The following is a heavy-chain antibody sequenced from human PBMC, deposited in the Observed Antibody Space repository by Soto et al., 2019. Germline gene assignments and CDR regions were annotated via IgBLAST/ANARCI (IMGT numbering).Heavy chain of an antibody. J-gene: IGHJ4*02. Sequence: QVQLVESGGGVVQPGRSLRLSCAASGFTFSSYGMHWVRQAPGKGLEWVAVIWYDGSNKYYADSVKGRFTISRDNSKNTWYRKMNGLGAEDTGVYYCAREITAMVDFDYWGQGTLVPVPS. CDR3: AREITAMVDFDY. V-gene: IGHV3-33*01. CDR2: IWYDGSNK. CDR1: GFTFSSYG. D-gene: IGHD5-18*01.